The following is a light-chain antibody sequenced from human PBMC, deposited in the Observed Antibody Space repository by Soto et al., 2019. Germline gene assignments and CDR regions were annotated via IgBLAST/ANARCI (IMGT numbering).Light chain of an antibody. CDR2: GAS. J-gene: IGKJ4*01. V-gene: IGKV3-15*01. CDR3: QQYNTWPPLT. CDR1: QSVSSN. Sequence: EIVMTQSPATLSVSPGERATLSCRASQSVSSNLAWYQQKPGQAPRLLIFGASNRATAIPARFTGSGSGTEFTLTISSLPSEDFAVYYCQQYNTWPPLTFGGGTKVEIK.